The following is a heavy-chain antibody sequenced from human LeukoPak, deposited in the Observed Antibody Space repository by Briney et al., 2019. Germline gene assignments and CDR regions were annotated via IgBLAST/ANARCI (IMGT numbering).Heavy chain of an antibody. CDR2: ISDSGGST. V-gene: IGHV3-23*01. J-gene: IGHJ4*02. CDR1: GFTFSNYA. CDR3: AKARIVGAAYFDY. D-gene: IGHD1-26*01. Sequence: GGSLRLSCAASGFTFSNYAMNWVRQAPGKGLEWVSDISDSGGSTYYEDSVKGRFTISRDNSKNTLYLQMDSLRAEDTAIYYCAKARIVGAAYFDYWGQGTLVTVSS.